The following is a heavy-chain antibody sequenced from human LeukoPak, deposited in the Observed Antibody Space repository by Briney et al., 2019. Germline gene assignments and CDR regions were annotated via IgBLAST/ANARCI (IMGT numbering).Heavy chain of an antibody. CDR2: INWNGGST. Sequence: GGSLRLSCAASGFTFDDYGMSWVRQVPGKGLEWVSGINWNGGSTGYADSVKGRFTISRDNAKNSLYLQMNSLRAEDTALYYCARKGYNYDSTGYYYWVDYWGQGTLVTVSS. V-gene: IGHV3-20*04. D-gene: IGHD3-22*01. CDR3: ARKGYNYDSTGYYYWVDY. CDR1: GFTFDDYG. J-gene: IGHJ4*02.